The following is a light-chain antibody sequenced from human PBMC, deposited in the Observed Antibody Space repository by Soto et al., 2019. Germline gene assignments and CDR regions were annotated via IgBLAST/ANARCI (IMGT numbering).Light chain of an antibody. CDR3: QLRSSWPPYT. Sequence: EIVLTQSPATLSLSPGEGASLSCRASQSVGTYMAWYQHKPGQAPRLLIYDASKRATGILARFSGSGSGTNFTFTISSLEPADFALYFCQLRSSWPPYTFAQGTKLGIK. J-gene: IGKJ2*01. V-gene: IGKV3-11*01. CDR2: DAS. CDR1: QSVGTY.